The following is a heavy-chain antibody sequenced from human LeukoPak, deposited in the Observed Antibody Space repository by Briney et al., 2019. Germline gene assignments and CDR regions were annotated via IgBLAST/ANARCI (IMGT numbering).Heavy chain of an antibody. V-gene: IGHV3-48*03. J-gene: IGHJ4*02. CDR1: GFTFSSYE. D-gene: IGHD3-3*01. Sequence: GGSLRLSCAASGFTFSSYEMNWVRQAPGKGLEWVSYISSSGSTIYYADSVKGRFTISRDNAKNSPYLQMNSLRAEDTAVYYCATDGHYDLESYDYWGQGTLVTVSS. CDR3: ATDGHYDLESYDY. CDR2: ISSSGSTI.